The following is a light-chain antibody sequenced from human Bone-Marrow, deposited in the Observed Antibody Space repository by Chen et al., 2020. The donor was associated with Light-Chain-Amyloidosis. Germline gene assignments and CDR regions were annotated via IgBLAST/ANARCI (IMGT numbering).Light chain of an antibody. V-gene: IGLV2-14*01. CDR2: EVT. CDR1: SSDVGADNH. CDR3: SSYTITNTLV. Sequence: QSSLTQPASVSGSPGQSITISCTGTSSDVGADNHVSWYQQHPDKAPKLMIDEVTHRPSWVPDRFSGSKSDNTASLTISGLQAEDEADYFCSSYTITNTLVFGSGTRVTVL. J-gene: IGLJ1*01.